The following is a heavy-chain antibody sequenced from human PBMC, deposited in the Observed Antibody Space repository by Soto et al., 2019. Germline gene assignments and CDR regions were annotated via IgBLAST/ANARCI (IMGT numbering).Heavy chain of an antibody. D-gene: IGHD3-3*01. CDR1: GFTFSSYS. V-gene: IGHV3-21*01. CDR3: AREVCPNDFWSGTPYYYYYMDV. Sequence: EVQLVESGGGLVKPGGSLRLSCAASGFTFSSYSMNWVSQAPGKGLEWVSSISSSSSYIYYADSVKGRFTISRDNAKNSQYLQMNSLRAEDTAVYYCAREVCPNDFWSGTPYYYYYMDVWGQGTTVTVSS. CDR2: ISSSSSYI. J-gene: IGHJ6*03.